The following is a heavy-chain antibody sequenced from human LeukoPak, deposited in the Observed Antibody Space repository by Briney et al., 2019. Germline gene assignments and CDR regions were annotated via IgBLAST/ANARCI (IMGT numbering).Heavy chain of an antibody. CDR3: ARGSYPNWFDP. CDR2: IFSSGST. D-gene: IGHD2-2*01. V-gene: IGHV4-30-4*01. Sequence: PSETLSLTCTVGGGSISSGNYYWTSILQPPGEGLECIGYIFSSGSTYYSPSLKSRVTISLDTSKNQFSLMLSSVAAADTAVYYCARGSYPNWFDPWGQGTQVTVCS. CDR1: GGSISSGNYY. J-gene: IGHJ5*02.